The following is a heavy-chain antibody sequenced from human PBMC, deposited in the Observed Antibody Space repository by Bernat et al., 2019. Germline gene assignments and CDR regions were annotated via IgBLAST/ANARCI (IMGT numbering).Heavy chain of an antibody. J-gene: IGHJ4*02. CDR1: GFTFSSYG. D-gene: IGHD3-22*01. V-gene: IGHV3-30*18. CDR2: ISYDGTNK. Sequence: QVQLVESGGGVVQPGRSLSLSCAASGFTFSSYGMHWVRQAPGKGLEWVAVISYDGTNKYYADSVKGRFTISRDNSKNTLFLQMTSLRAEDTAVYYCAKGDYYDSSDVHWGQGTLVTVSS. CDR3: AKGDYYDSSDVH.